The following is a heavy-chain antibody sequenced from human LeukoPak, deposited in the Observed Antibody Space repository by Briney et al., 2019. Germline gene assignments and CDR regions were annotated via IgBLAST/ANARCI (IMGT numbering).Heavy chain of an antibody. J-gene: IGHJ4*02. Sequence: SQTLSLTCAISGDSVSSNSAAWHWIRQSPSRGLEWLGRTYYRSEWYNDYAVSVKSRITVNPDTSKNQFSLQLNSVTPEDTAVYYCARASYTITTYYFDYWGQGTLVTVSS. CDR1: GDSVSSNSAA. CDR3: ARASYTITTYYFDY. V-gene: IGHV6-1*01. D-gene: IGHD4-11*01. CDR2: TYYRSEWYN.